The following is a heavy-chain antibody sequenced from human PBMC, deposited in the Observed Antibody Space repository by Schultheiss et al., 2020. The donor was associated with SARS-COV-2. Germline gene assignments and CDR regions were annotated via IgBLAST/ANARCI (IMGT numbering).Heavy chain of an antibody. CDR1: GFSGFTFSSYD. D-gene: IGHD1-1*01. J-gene: IGHJ6*02. CDR2: ISGSGGST. V-gene: IGHV3-74*01. CDR3: ARGAIWNDGSRGMDV. Sequence: GVSLRLSCAASGFSGFTFSSYDMHWVRQATGKGLEWVSAISGSGGSTSYADSVKGRFTISRDNAKNTLYLQMNSLRAEDTAVYYCARGAIWNDGSRGMDVWGQGTTVTVSS.